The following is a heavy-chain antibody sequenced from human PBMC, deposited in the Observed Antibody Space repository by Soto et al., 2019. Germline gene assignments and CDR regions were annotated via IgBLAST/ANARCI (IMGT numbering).Heavy chain of an antibody. CDR1: GDCISRRY. CDR3: ARIGGYYHALDH. CDR2: VYYTGTT. V-gene: IGHV4-59*08. Sequence: SVTRSVTCTVGGDCISRRYWNWVRRPPGKGLEWVGYVYYTGTTMYNPSLKSRLTISVDRSKNQVSLNLTSVTAADTAVYFCARIGGYYHALDHWSQGTLVTVSS. J-gene: IGHJ4*02. D-gene: IGHD3-3*01.